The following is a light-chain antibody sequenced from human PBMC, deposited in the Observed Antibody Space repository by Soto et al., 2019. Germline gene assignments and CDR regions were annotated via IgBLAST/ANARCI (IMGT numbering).Light chain of an antibody. Sequence: EIVLTQSPGTLSLSPGERATLSCRASQSLSSSFAWYQQKPGQAPRLLIYGASSRAAGVPDRFSGSGSGTYFTLTISRLEPEDFVVYYCQQYGSSPTFGGGTKVEIK. CDR2: GAS. V-gene: IGKV3-20*01. J-gene: IGKJ4*01. CDR3: QQYGSSPT. CDR1: QSLSSS.